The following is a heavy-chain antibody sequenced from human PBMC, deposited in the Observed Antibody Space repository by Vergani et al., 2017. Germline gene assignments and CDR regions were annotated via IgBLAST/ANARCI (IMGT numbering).Heavy chain of an antibody. CDR1: GFTLSSHA. CDR3: VRVKGSNWNDHLYDI. Sequence: VQLEESGGGVVQPGRSLRLSCAGSGFTLSSHAMHWVRQAPGKGLEWVGRIRNKANDYTTQYAASVKGRVTISRDDSKSYLYLQMNSLQTEDTALYYCVRVKGSNWNDHLYDIWGQGTLVTVSS. V-gene: IGHV3-72*01. CDR2: IRNKANDYTT. D-gene: IGHD1-1*01. J-gene: IGHJ3*02.